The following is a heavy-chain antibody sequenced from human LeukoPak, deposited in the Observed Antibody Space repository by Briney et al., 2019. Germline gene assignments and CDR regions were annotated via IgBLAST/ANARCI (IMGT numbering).Heavy chain of an antibody. V-gene: IGHV4-59*01. CDR1: GGSISSYY. CDR2: IYYSGTT. CDR3: ARGVYIAAAQYGY. D-gene: IGHD6-13*01. J-gene: IGHJ4*02. Sequence: SETLSLTCTVSGGSISSYYWGWIRQPPGKGLEWIGYIYYSGTTNYNPSLKSRVTISVDTSKNQFSLKLSSVTAADTAVHYCARGVYIAAAQYGYWGQGTLVTVSS.